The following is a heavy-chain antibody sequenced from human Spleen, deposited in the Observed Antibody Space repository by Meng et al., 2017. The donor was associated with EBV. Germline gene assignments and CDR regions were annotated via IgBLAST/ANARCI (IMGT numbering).Heavy chain of an antibody. D-gene: IGHD3-22*01. CDR2: IIPIFDAT. CDR3: ARDPSYDNTGYYDY. Sequence: GQLVQSGTEVKKPGSSVKVSCKAARGTFSSFGINWVRQAPGQGLEWMGGIIPIFDATNYAQKFQGRLTISADESTGTAYMELSSLRSEDTAVYYCARDPSYDNTGYYDYWGQGTLVTVSS. V-gene: IGHV1-69*01. CDR1: RGTFSSFG. J-gene: IGHJ4*02.